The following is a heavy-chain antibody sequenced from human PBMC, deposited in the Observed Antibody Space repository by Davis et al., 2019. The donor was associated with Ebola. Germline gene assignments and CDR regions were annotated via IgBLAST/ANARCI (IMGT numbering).Heavy chain of an antibody. CDR2: ISSSSSTI. Sequence: GESLKISCTDSVITFSSYAMNWVRQAPGKGLEWVSYISSSSSTIYYADSVKGRFTISRDNAKNSLYLQMNSLRDEDTAVYYCARGGYDWGQGTLVTVSS. D-gene: IGHD2-2*01. J-gene: IGHJ4*02. V-gene: IGHV3-48*02. CDR1: VITFSSYA. CDR3: ARGGYD.